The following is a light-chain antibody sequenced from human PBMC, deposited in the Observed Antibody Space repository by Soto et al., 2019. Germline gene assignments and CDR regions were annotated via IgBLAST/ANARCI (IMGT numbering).Light chain of an antibody. J-gene: IGKJ2*01. V-gene: IGKV3-20*01. CDR2: GAS. Sequence: IVLTQYPGTLSLSPGERATLSCRASQSISSSYLAWYQQKPGQAPRLLIYGASRRATGIPDRFSGRESGTDFTLTITTLEPEDSAVYFCQQYASSPYTFGQGTKVDIK. CDR3: QQYASSPYT. CDR1: QSISSSY.